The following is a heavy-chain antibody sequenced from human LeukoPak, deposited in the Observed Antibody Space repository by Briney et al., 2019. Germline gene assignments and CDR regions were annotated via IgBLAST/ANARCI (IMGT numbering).Heavy chain of an antibody. CDR2: ISGSSTTI. V-gene: IGHV3-48*04. Sequence: TGGSLRLSCAASGFTFSSFSMNWVRQAPGEGLEWVSYISGSSTTIYYADSVKGRFTISRDNAKNSLYLQMNSLRAEDTAVYYCARDWYSGSYSGGYFDYWAQGTLVTVSS. CDR3: ARDWYSGSYSGGYFDY. CDR1: GFTFSSFS. D-gene: IGHD1-26*01. J-gene: IGHJ4*02.